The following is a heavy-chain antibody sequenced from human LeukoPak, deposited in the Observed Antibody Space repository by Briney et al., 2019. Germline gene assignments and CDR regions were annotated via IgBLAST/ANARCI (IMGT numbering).Heavy chain of an antibody. CDR1: GGSISSYY. CDR3: AREYSSSWYRIFDY. V-gene: IGHV4-59*01. D-gene: IGHD6-13*01. Sequence: PSETLSLTCTVSGGSISSYYWSWIRQPPGKGLEWIGYIYYSGSTNYNPSLKSRVTISVDTSKNQFSLKLSSVTAADTAVYCCAREYSSSWYRIFDYWGQGTLVTVSS. CDR2: IYYSGST. J-gene: IGHJ4*02.